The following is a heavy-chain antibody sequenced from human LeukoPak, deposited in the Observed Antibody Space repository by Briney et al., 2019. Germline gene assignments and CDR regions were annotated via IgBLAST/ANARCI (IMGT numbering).Heavy chain of an antibody. CDR2: MNPNSGNT. Sequence: GASVKVSCKASGYTFTSYDINWVRQATGQGLEWMGWMNPNSGNTGYAQKFQGRVTMTRNTSISTAYMEPSSLRSEDTAVYYCARGVTHIVVVPAAIDLDRYDFDYWGQGTLVTVSS. V-gene: IGHV1-8*01. CDR3: ARGVTHIVVVPAAIDLDRYDFDY. CDR1: GYTFTSYD. J-gene: IGHJ4*02. D-gene: IGHD2-2*02.